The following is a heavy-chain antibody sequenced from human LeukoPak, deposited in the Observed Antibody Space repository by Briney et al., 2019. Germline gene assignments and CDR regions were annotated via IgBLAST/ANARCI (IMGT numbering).Heavy chain of an antibody. Sequence: GGSLRLSCAASGFTFSNYYMSWVRQAPGKGLEWVAHINRDGSEKYYVDSVKGRFTISRDNAKNSLYLQMNSLRVEDTAVYYCARDKVTYWGRGTLVTVSS. V-gene: IGHV3-7*01. CDR3: ARDKVTY. CDR1: GFTFSNYY. CDR2: INRDGSEK. J-gene: IGHJ4*02.